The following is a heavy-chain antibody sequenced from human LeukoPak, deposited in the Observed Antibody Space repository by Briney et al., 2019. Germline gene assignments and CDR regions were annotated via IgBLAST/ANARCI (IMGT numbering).Heavy chain of an antibody. Sequence: SETLSLTCTVSGGSISSDYWSWIRQPPGKGLEWIGYIYYSGSTNYNPSLKSRVTISVDTSKNQFSLKLSSVTAADTAVYYCAREERSYYGSGSYSPGAFDIWGQGTMVTVSS. J-gene: IGHJ3*02. CDR3: AREERSYYGSGSYSPGAFDI. CDR2: IYYSGST. V-gene: IGHV4-59*01. CDR1: GGSISSDY. D-gene: IGHD3-10*01.